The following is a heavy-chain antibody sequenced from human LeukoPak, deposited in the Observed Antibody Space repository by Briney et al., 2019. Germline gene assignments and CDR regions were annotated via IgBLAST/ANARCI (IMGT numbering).Heavy chain of an antibody. Sequence: GTSLRLSCAASGFTLSSYGMHWVRQAPGKGLEWVAVISYDGSNKYYADSVKGRFTISRDNSKNTLYLQMNSLRAEDTAVYYCAREVLSSSWYRNWFGPWGQGTLVTVSS. CDR1: GFTLSSYG. V-gene: IGHV3-30*03. CDR3: AREVLSSSWYRNWFGP. D-gene: IGHD6-13*01. J-gene: IGHJ5*02. CDR2: ISYDGSNK.